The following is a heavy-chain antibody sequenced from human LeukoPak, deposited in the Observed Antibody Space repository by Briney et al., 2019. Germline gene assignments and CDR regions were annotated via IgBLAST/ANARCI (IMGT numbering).Heavy chain of an antibody. CDR3: AKGVCTNGICYFDY. CDR2: ISGSGNSA. V-gene: IGHV3-23*01. CDR1: GFTFSSYA. D-gene: IGHD2-8*01. Sequence: GGSLRLSCAASGFTFSSYAVSWVRQAPGKGLEWVSAISGSGNSAYYADSVKGRSTISRDNSKNTLYPQMNSLRAEDTAVHYCAKGVCTNGICYFDYWGQGTLVTVSS. J-gene: IGHJ4*02.